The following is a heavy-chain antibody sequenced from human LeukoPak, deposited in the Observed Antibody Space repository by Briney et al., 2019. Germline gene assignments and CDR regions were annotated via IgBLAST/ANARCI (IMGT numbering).Heavy chain of an antibody. CDR1: GYTFTSYG. V-gene: IGHV1-18*01. D-gene: IGHD3-9*01. CDR2: ISAYNGNT. Sequence: GASVKVSCKASGYTFTSYGISWVRQAPGQGLEWMGWISAYNGNTNYAQKLQGRVTMTTDTSTSTVYMELRSLRSDDTAVYYCARYYYDILMGYYYYYMDVWGKGTTVTISS. CDR3: ARYYYDILMGYYYYYMDV. J-gene: IGHJ6*03.